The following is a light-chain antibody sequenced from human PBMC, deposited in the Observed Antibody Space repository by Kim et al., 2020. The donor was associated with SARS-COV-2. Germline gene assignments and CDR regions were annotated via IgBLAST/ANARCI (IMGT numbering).Light chain of an antibody. CDR3: QQYDSLPYT. V-gene: IGKV1-33*01. J-gene: IGKJ2*01. CDR2: EAS. CDR1: IRKY. Sequence: IRKYLNWYQLKPGKAPKLLIHEASKLEAGVPSRFSGSGSGTDFAFTISGLQPEDIATYYCQQYDSLPYTFGQGTKLEI.